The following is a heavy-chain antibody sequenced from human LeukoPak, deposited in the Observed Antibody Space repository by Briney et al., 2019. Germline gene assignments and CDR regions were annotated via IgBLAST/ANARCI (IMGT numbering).Heavy chain of an antibody. CDR2: ISSGGTTI. J-gene: IGHJ3*02. V-gene: IGHV3-48*03. Sequence: GGSLRLSCAASGFTFSTCELYWVRQAPGKGLEWISYISSGGTTIKYADSVRGRFTISRDDGRESLYLQMNSLRVEDTAIYYCGASRQYVGAFDIWGQGTLVSVSS. CDR1: GFTFSTCE. D-gene: IGHD3-16*01. CDR3: GASRQYVGAFDI.